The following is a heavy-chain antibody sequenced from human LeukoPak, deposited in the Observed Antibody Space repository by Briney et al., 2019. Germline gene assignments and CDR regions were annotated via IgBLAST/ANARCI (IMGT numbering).Heavy chain of an antibody. CDR3: AKYNWQLLEQWYYDY. Sequence: PGGSLRLSCAASGVTFSNYAVSWVRQAPGKGLEWVSSIDKNDATTNYADSVRGRFTISRDNSKNTLHPQMSSLRAEDTAVYYCAKYNWQLLEQWYYDYWGQGTLVTVSS. D-gene: IGHD1/OR15-1a*01. V-gene: IGHV3-23*01. CDR1: GVTFSNYA. CDR2: IDKNDATT. J-gene: IGHJ4*02.